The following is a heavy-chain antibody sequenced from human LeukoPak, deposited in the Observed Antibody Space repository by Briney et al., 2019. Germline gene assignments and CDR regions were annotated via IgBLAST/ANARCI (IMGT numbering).Heavy chain of an antibody. CDR3: ARPGFRGVNLWFDP. Sequence: SETLSLTCAVYGGSFSGYYWSWIRQPPGKGLEWIGEINHSGSTNYNPSLKSRVTISVDTSKNQFSLKLSSVTAADTAVYYCARPGFRGVNLWFDPWGQGTLVTVSS. J-gene: IGHJ5*02. CDR1: GGSFSGYY. CDR2: INHSGST. D-gene: IGHD3-10*01. V-gene: IGHV4-34*01.